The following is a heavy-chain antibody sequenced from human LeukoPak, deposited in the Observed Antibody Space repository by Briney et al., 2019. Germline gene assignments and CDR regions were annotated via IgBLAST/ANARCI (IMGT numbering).Heavy chain of an antibody. CDR1: GGSISSYY. D-gene: IGHD1-1*01. CDR3: ARSDEGNVLKPFDY. J-gene: IGHJ4*02. V-gene: IGHV4-59*06. CDR2: IYYSGST. Sequence: PSETLSLTCTVSGGSISSYYWSWIRQHPGKGLEWIGYIYYSGSTYYNPSLKSRVTISVDTSKNQFSLKLSSVTAADTAVYYCARSDEGNVLKPFDYWGQGTLVTVSS.